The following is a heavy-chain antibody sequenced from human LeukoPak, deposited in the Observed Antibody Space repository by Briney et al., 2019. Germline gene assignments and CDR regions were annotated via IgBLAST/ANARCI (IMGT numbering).Heavy chain of an antibody. Sequence: ASVKVSCKASGYTFTTYGISWVRQAPGQGLEWMGWISAYNGNTNYSQKFQGRVTMTTDTSTSTAYMDLRSLRSDDTAVYYCARVRQGYCSGGSCPKNLYDMDVWAKGPRSPS. CDR1: GYTFTTYG. J-gene: IGHJ6*02. D-gene: IGHD2-15*01. CDR2: ISAYNGNT. V-gene: IGHV1-18*01. CDR3: ARVRQGYCSGGSCPKNLYDMDV.